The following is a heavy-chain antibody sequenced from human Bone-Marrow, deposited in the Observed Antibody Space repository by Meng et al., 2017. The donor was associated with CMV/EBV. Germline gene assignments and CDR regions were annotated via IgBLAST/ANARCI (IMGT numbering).Heavy chain of an antibody. J-gene: IGHJ6*01. D-gene: IGHD3-3*01. CDR3: ASLRFLEWLLKVSYYGMDV. Sequence: SETLSLTCAVYGGSFSGYYWSWIRQPPGKGLEWIGEINHSGSTNYNPSLKSRVTISVDTSKNQFSLKLSSVTAADTAVYYCASLRFLEWLLKVSYYGMDVWGQGPTVTVSS. V-gene: IGHV4-34*01. CDR1: GGSFSGYY. CDR2: INHSGST.